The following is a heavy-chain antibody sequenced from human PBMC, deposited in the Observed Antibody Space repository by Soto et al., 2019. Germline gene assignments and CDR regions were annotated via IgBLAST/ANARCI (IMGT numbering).Heavy chain of an antibody. V-gene: IGHV3-30-3*01. D-gene: IGHD2-8*01. CDR1: GFTFNSYA. J-gene: IGHJ3*02. CDR3: ASGVTRGGSSAFDI. Sequence: QVRLVESGGGVVQPGRSLRLSCAASGFTFNSYAMHWVRQAPGKGLEWVAVISYDGSDKYYADSVKGRFTISRDNSKNTLYVQMTSMRAEDTAVYYCASGVTRGGSSAFDIWGQGTMFTVSS. CDR2: ISYDGSDK.